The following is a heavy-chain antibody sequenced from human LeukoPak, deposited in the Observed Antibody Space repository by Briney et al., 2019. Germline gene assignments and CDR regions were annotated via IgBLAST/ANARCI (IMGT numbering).Heavy chain of an antibody. CDR1: GFTFSSYA. CDR2: ISGDGDIT. D-gene: IGHD2-2*02. CDR3: AKVVPVAILDVHFDH. Sequence: GGSLRLSCAASGFTFSSYAMSWVRQVPGKGLEWVSGISGDGDITYYADSVKGRFTISRDNSKSTLYLEMNSLRAEDTAVYYCAKVVPVAILDVHFDHWGQGALVTVSS. J-gene: IGHJ4*02. V-gene: IGHV3-23*01.